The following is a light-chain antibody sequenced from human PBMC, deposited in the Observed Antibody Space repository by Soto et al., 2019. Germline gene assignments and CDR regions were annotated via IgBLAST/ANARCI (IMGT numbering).Light chain of an antibody. CDR2: EVR. CDR1: SSDVGGYNY. Sequence: QSALTQPASVSGSLGQSITISCSGTSSDVGGYNYVSWYQQYPGKAPKLMIYEVRNRPSRVSNRFSGSKSGNTASLTISGLQAEDEADYYCSSYTRSSIWVFGGGTKVTVL. CDR3: SSYTRSSIWV. V-gene: IGLV2-14*01. J-gene: IGLJ3*02.